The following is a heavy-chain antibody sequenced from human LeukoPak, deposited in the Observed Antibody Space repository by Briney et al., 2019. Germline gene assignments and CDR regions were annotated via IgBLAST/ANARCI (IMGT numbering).Heavy chain of an antibody. V-gene: IGHV4-34*01. CDR3: ASGGRLVREFQ. D-gene: IGHD3-9*01. CDR2: INHSGST. J-gene: IGHJ4*02. CDR1: GGSFSGYY. Sequence: SETLSLTCAVYGGSFSGYYWSWIRQPPGKGLEWIGEINHSGSTNYNPTLKTRVTISVDTSKNQFSRNLSSVAAADPAVYYCASGGRLVREFQWGRGTLVTVSS.